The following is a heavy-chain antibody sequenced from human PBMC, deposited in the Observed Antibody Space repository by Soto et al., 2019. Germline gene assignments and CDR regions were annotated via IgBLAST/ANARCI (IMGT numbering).Heavy chain of an antibody. CDR2: INPKSDDT. CDR1: GYSFSDNQ. D-gene: IGHD4-4*01. V-gene: IGHV1-2*02. CDR3: ARKHSLDYIRWGLDP. Sequence: ASVKVSCKASGYSFSDNQIHWLRRAPGKGLEWMGRINPKSDDTNYAQKFQGRVTMTRDTSIDTAYLELTGLTSDDTAIYYCARKHSLDYIRWGLDPWGQGTLVTV. J-gene: IGHJ5*02.